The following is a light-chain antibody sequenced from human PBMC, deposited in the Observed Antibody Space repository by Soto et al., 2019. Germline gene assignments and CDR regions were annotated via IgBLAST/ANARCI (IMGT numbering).Light chain of an antibody. CDR3: QQYNSQSWT. J-gene: IGKJ1*01. CDR2: GSF. Sequence: EIVMTQSPVTLSASPGESATLSCRASQSVDNNVAWYQQKPGQAPRLLIVGSFARATGIPARFSGSGSGSEFTLTISGLQSEDFAIYYCQQYNSQSWTFGQGTKVELK. CDR1: QSVDNN. V-gene: IGKV3-15*01.